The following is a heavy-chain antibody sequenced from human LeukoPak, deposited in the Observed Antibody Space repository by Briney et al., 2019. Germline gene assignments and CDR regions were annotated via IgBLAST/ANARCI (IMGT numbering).Heavy chain of an antibody. CDR2: IYYSGST. Sequence: SETLSLTCTVSGGSISSSSYYWGWIRQPPGKGLEWIGSIYYSGSTYYNPSLKSRVTISVDTSKNQFSLKLSSVTAADTAVYYCARHSSRSPYGGVDPWGQGTLVTVSS. D-gene: IGHD4-23*01. V-gene: IGHV4-39*01. CDR1: GGSISSSSYY. CDR3: ARHSSRSPYGGVDP. J-gene: IGHJ5*02.